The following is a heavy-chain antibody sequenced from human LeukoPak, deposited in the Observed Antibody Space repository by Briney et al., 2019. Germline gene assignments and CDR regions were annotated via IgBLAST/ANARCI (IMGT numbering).Heavy chain of an antibody. CDR2: ISWNSGSI. D-gene: IGHD3-9*01. J-gene: IGHJ3*02. Sequence: QSGRSLRLSCAASGFTFDDYAMHWVRQAPGKGLEWVPGISWNSGSIGYADSVKGRFTISRDNAKNSLYLQMNSLRAEDTALYYCAKDIADDILTGYYTPRAFDIWGQGTMVTVSS. V-gene: IGHV3-9*01. CDR1: GFTFDDYA. CDR3: AKDIADDILTGYYTPRAFDI.